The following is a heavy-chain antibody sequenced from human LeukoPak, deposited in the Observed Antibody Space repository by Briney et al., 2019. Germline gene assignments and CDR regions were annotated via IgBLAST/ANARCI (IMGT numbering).Heavy chain of an antibody. J-gene: IGHJ4*01. V-gene: IGHV1-46*01. Sequence: ASVKVSCKASGYTFTSYYMHWVRQAPGQGLEWMGIINPSGGSTSYAQKFQGRVTMTRDTSTSTVYMELSSLRSEDTAVYYCARAHQSYYDSSGYHSGVDYWGQGTLVTVSS. CDR1: GYTFTSYY. CDR3: ARAHQSYYDSSGYHSGVDY. D-gene: IGHD3-22*01. CDR2: INPSGGST.